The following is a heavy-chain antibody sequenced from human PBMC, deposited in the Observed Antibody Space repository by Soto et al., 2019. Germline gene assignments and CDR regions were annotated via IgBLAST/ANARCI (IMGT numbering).Heavy chain of an antibody. V-gene: IGHV3-23*01. D-gene: IGHD3-10*01. J-gene: IGHJ5*01. CDR2: IYGDGRTT. CDR1: GFIFSTTD. CDR3: VKNSGWLNS. Sequence: PGGSLRLSCEASGFIFSTTDMSWVRQAPGKGLEWVSTIYGDGRTTYYADSVRGRFSISRDNSKNMVYLQMDSLRVDDTAIYYCVKNSGWLNSWGQGSLVTVSA.